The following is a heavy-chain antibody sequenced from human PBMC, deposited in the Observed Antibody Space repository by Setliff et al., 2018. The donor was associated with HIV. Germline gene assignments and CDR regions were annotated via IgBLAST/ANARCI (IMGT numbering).Heavy chain of an antibody. CDR3: ARFTSGWYGQY. V-gene: IGHV4-59*11. J-gene: IGHJ4*02. Sequence: SETLSLTCAVSGGSISSHYWSWIRLPPGKGLEWIGYIYYSGSTNYNPSLKSRVTISVDTSKNQFYLKLSSVTAADTAVYYCARFTSGWYGQYWGQGTLVTVSS. D-gene: IGHD6-19*01. CDR1: GGSISSHY. CDR2: IYYSGST.